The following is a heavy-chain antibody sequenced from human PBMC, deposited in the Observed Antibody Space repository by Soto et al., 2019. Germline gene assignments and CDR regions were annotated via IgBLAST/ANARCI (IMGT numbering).Heavy chain of an antibody. D-gene: IGHD3-3*01. CDR2: ISYDGSNK. CDR3: AKDPRGITIFVVVIGFGMDV. V-gene: IGHV3-30*18. J-gene: IGHJ6*02. CDR1: GFTFSSYG. Sequence: QVQLVESGGGVVQPGRSLRLSCAASGFTFSSYGMHWVRQAPGKGLEWVAVISYDGSNKYYADSVKGRFTISRDNSKNTLYLQMNSLRAEDTAVYYCAKDPRGITIFVVVIGFGMDVWGQGTTVTVSS.